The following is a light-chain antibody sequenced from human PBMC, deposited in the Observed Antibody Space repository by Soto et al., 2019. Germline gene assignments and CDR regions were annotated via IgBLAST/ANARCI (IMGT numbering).Light chain of an antibody. CDR1: QSISGT. Sequence: EIVMTQSPATLSVSPGGRATHSCRASQSISGTLAWYQQKPGQGPRPLIYDASTRATGVPARLSGSGSGTEFTPTISSLQSEDFTVYYCQQYNRWPPTFGQGTRWIS. V-gene: IGKV3-15*01. CDR2: DAS. CDR3: QQYNRWPPT. J-gene: IGKJ1*01.